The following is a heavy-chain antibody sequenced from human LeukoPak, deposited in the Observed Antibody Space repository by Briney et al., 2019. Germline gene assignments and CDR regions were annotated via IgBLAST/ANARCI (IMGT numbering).Heavy chain of an antibody. J-gene: IGHJ6*03. CDR3: ARQVIAAAGRSAYYYYMDV. Sequence: PSETLSLTCTVSGGSISSYYWSWLRQPPGKGLEWIGYIYTSGSTNYNPSLKSRVTISVDTSKNQFSLKLSSVTAADTAVYYCARQVIAAAGRSAYYYYMDVWGKGTTVTVSS. D-gene: IGHD6-13*01. V-gene: IGHV4-4*09. CDR2: IYTSGST. CDR1: GGSISSYY.